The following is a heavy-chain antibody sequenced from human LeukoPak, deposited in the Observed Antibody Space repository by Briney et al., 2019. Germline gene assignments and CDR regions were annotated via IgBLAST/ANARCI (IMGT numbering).Heavy chain of an antibody. J-gene: IGHJ4*02. Sequence: ASVKVSCKASGYTFTGYYMHWVRQAPGQGLERMGWINPNSGGTNYAQKFQGRVTMTRDTSISTAYMELSRLRSDDTAVYYCARDRDSGSYYDFDYWGQGTLVTVSS. CDR2: INPNSGGT. D-gene: IGHD1-26*01. V-gene: IGHV1-2*02. CDR3: ARDRDSGSYYDFDY. CDR1: GYTFTGYY.